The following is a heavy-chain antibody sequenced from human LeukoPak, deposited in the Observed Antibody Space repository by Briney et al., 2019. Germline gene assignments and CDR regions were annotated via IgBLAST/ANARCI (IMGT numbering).Heavy chain of an antibody. J-gene: IGHJ5*02. Sequence: SQTLSLTCTVSGDSIGSDNHYWTWIRQYPGEGLEWIGYIYDSGVTYYNPSLKSRVTISFDTSKNQFSLKLSSVTAADTAVYYCALESGGHGDYHHWGQGTLVTVSS. CDR1: GDSIGSDNHY. D-gene: IGHD4-17*01. CDR2: IYDSGVT. V-gene: IGHV4-31*03. CDR3: ALESGGHGDYHH.